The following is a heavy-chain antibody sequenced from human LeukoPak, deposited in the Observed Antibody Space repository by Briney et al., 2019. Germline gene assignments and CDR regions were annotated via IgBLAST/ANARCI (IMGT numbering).Heavy chain of an antibody. CDR3: ARTYYYDSSGQPWGFDP. D-gene: IGHD3-22*01. V-gene: IGHV1-2*02. Sequence: ASVKVSCKAFGDTFTDFYMHWVRQAPGQGLEWMGYISPTSGGTKYAQNFQGRVTMTRDTSISTAYMELNRLTSDDTAVYYCARTYYYDSSGQPWGFDPWGQGTLVTVSS. CDR1: GDTFTDFY. CDR2: ISPTSGGT. J-gene: IGHJ5*02.